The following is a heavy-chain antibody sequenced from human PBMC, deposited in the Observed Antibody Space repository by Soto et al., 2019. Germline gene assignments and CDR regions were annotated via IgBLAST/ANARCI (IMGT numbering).Heavy chain of an antibody. V-gene: IGHV3-43D*04. J-gene: IGHJ4*02. CDR2: INSDGTDS. CDR3: AKALYYYDSSPLDH. D-gene: IGHD3-22*01. Sequence: VQLVESGGVEMQTGGSLRLSCAAAGFDFEDFAMHWVRQAPGKGLGWVSLINSDGTDSYYMDSVRGRFTISRDNGKNSLYLQMDRLRPEDTAFYFCAKALYYYDSSPLDHWGQGTLVTVSS. CDR1: GFDFEDFA.